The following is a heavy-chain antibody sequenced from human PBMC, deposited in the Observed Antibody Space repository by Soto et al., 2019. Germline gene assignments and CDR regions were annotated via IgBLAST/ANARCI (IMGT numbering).Heavy chain of an antibody. CDR2: IDPSDSYT. V-gene: IGHV5-10-1*01. CDR1: VYIFTSYW. CDR3: AIYYYDSSGYYGIWFDP. Sequence: GESLKIACKGSVYIFTSYWITWVRQMPGKGLEWMGKIDPSDSYTNYSPSFQGHVTISADKSFSTAYLQWSSLKASDSAMYYCAIYYYDSSGYYGIWFDPWGQGTLVTVSS. D-gene: IGHD3-22*01. J-gene: IGHJ5*02.